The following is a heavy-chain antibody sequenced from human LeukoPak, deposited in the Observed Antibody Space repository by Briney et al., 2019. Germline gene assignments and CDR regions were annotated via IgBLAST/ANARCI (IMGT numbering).Heavy chain of an antibody. CDR3: AKDHDSTGLFQDRDY. J-gene: IGHJ4*02. Sequence: GRSLRLSCAASGFTFSRYAMNWVRQAPGKGLEWVSTISISANTHYADSVKGRFTISRDNSKSTLYLQMNSLGAEDTAIYYCAKDHDSTGLFQDRDYWGQGTQVTISS. V-gene: IGHV3-23*01. D-gene: IGHD6-19*01. CDR2: ISISANT. CDR1: GFTFSRYA.